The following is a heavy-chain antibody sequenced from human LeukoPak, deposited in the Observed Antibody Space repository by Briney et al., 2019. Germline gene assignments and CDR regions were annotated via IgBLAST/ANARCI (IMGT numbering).Heavy chain of an antibody. Sequence: PGRSLRLSCAASGFTFSSYAMHWVRQAPGKGLEWVAVISYDGSNKYYADSVKGRFTISRDNSKNTLYLQMNSLRVEDTAVYYCAKDSSGWMYYFDYWGQGTLVTVSS. CDR1: GFTFSSYA. D-gene: IGHD6-19*01. CDR2: ISYDGSNK. J-gene: IGHJ4*02. V-gene: IGHV3-30-3*01. CDR3: AKDSSGWMYYFDY.